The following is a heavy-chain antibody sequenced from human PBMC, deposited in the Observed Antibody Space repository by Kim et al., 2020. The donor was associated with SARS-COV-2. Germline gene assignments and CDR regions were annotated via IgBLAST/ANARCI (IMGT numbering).Heavy chain of an antibody. CDR1: GFTFSSYA. J-gene: IGHJ4*02. D-gene: IGHD3-22*01. Sequence: GGSLRLSCAASGFTFSSYAMSWVRQAPGKGLEWVSAIDGSGGITSYADSVKGRFTISRDNSKNTLYLQMNSLRAEDTAVYYCAKDLWASGSPRLEDYWGQGTLVTVSS. V-gene: IGHV3-23*01. CDR3: AKDLWASGSPRLEDY. CDR2: IDGSGGIT.